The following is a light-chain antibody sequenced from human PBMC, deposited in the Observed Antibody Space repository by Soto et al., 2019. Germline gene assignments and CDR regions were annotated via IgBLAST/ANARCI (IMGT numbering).Light chain of an antibody. CDR3: QQYAASLLT. J-gene: IGKJ4*01. V-gene: IGKV3-20*01. Sequence: EIVLTQSPGTLSLSPGERATLSCRASQTVGKNYLAWYQRKPGQAPRLLIHGASSRATGIPDRFSGSGSGTDFALTISRLEPEDVAVFYCQQYAASLLTFGGGTKVEIK. CDR2: GAS. CDR1: QTVGKNY.